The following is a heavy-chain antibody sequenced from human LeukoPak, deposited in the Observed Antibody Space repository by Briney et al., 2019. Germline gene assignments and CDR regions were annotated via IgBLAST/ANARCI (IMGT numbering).Heavy chain of an antibody. V-gene: IGHV4-4*02. Sequence: SGTLSLTCAVSGGSISSNNWWSWVRQSPGKGLEWIGEIYHSGSTNYNPSLKGRVTISVDQSKNQFSLKLSSVTAADTAVYYCARNSWYRLGFDYWGQGTLVTVSS. CDR1: GGSISSNNW. D-gene: IGHD2/OR15-2a*01. CDR3: ARNSWYRLGFDY. CDR2: IYHSGST. J-gene: IGHJ4*02.